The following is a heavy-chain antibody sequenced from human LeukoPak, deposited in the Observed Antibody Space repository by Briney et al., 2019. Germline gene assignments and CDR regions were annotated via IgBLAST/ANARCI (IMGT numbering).Heavy chain of an antibody. CDR2: IYYSGST. V-gene: IGHV4-59*08. Sequence: PSETLSLTCTVSGGSISSYYWSWIRQPPGKGLEWIGYIYYSGSTNYNPSLKSRVTISVDTPKNQFSLKLSSVTAADTAVYYCARLGCSGGSCYSPYYYYGMDVWGQGTTVTVSS. CDR3: ARLGCSGGSCYSPYYYYGMDV. J-gene: IGHJ6*02. CDR1: GGSISSYY. D-gene: IGHD2-15*01.